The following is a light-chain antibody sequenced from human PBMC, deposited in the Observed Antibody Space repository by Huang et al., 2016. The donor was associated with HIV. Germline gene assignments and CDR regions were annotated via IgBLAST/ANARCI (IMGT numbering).Light chain of an antibody. J-gene: IGKJ5*01. CDR2: AAS. CDR3: QQLHSYPIT. CDR1: QDIGTS. V-gene: IGKV1-9*01. Sequence: QLTQSPPSLSASVGDTVIISCRASQDIGTSLAWYQQKPGRAPKLLISAASTLQTGVPSRFSGDSAGTYCTLFITGLQPEDFATYYCQQLHSYPITFGQGTRLDI.